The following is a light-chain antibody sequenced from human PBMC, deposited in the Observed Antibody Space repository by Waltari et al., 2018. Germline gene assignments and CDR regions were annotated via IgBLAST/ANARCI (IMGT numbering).Light chain of an antibody. CDR1: QILVHSDGNYY. CDR2: RVS. J-gene: IGKJ1*01. Sequence: DVVMTQSPLSLPVTLGQPASLSCRSSQILVHSDGNYYLNWFQQRPGQSQRRLFYRVSHRDSGVPDRFSGSGSGTDFTLKISRVEAGDVGVYYCMQGTHWPWTFGQGTKVEIK. CDR3: MQGTHWPWT. V-gene: IGKV2-30*02.